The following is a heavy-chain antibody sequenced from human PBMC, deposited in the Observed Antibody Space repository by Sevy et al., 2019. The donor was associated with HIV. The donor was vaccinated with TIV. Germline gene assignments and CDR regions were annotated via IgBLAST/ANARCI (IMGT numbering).Heavy chain of an antibody. D-gene: IGHD3-16*01. CDR1: GFTFSANW. CDR3: AHETFGRFES. CDR2: IKADGRDK. Sequence: GGSLRLSCAASGFTFSANWMNWVRQAPGKGLEWVANIKADGRDKHYVDSVEGRFTISRDKAKHLLFLQMNSLRVEDTAVYYCAHETFGRFESWGQGTLVTVSS. V-gene: IGHV3-7*01. J-gene: IGHJ4*02.